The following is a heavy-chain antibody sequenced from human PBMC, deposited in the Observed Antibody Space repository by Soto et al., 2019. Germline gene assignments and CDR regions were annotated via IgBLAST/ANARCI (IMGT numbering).Heavy chain of an antibody. CDR3: ARDLGYDSSGYYYSSRFDY. Sequence: GGSLRLSCAASGFTFSSYSMNWVRQAPGKGLEWVSYISSSSSTIYYADSVKGRFTISRDNAKNSLYLQMNSLRAEDTAVYYCARDLGYDSSGYYYSSRFDYWGQGTLVTVSS. J-gene: IGHJ4*02. V-gene: IGHV3-48*01. CDR1: GFTFSSYS. CDR2: ISSSSSTI. D-gene: IGHD3-22*01.